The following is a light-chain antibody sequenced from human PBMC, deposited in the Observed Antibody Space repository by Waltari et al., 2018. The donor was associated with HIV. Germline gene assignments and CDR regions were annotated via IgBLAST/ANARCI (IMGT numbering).Light chain of an antibody. CDR1: SSNIGAGYD. Sequence: QSVLTQPPSVSGAPGQRVTIACTGGSSNIGAGYDLPWYRKFPGTAPKLLIYDTKKRPSGVPDRFSGSKSGTSASLAITGLQAENEADYYCQSFDSSLSAVIFGGGTKLTVL. J-gene: IGLJ2*01. V-gene: IGLV1-40*01. CDR2: DTK. CDR3: QSFDSSLSAVI.